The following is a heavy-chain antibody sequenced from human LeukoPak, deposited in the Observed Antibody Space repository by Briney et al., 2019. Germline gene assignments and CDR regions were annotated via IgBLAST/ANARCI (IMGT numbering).Heavy chain of an antibody. V-gene: IGHV3-23*01. CDR3: AKDRWARDAFDI. CDR2: ISGSGGST. J-gene: IGHJ3*02. D-gene: IGHD3-16*01. CDR1: GFTFSSDA. Sequence: GGSLRLSCAASGFTFSSDAMSWVRQAPGKGLEWVSAISGSGGSTYYADSVKGRFTISRDNSKNTLYLQMNSLRAEDTAVYYCAKDRWARDAFDIWGQGTMVTVSS.